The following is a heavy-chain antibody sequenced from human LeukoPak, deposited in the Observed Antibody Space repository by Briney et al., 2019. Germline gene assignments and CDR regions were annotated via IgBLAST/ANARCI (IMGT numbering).Heavy chain of an antibody. CDR2: MNPNSGNT. J-gene: IGHJ4*02. Sequence: ASVKVSCKASGYTFTTYDIIWVRQATGQGLEWMGWMNPNSGNTGYAQKFQGRVTMTRDTSISTAYMELSSLRSEDTAVYFCASETTIPPYYFDYWGLGTPVIVSS. CDR1: GYTFTTYD. D-gene: IGHD3-9*01. CDR3: ASETTIPPYYFDY. V-gene: IGHV1-8*01.